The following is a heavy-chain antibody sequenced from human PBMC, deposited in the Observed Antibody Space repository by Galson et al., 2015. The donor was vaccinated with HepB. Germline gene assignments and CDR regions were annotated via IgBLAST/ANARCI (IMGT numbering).Heavy chain of an antibody. J-gene: IGHJ4*02. CDR1: GFTFDDYA. CDR3: AKDPRGDGWQLDY. Sequence: SLRLSCAASGFTFDDYAMHWVRQAPGKGLEWVSGISWNSSSIGYADSVKGRFTISRDNAKNSLYLQMNSLTAEDTAVYYCAKDPRGDGWQLDYWGQGTLVTVSS. D-gene: IGHD5-24*01. CDR2: ISWNSSSI. V-gene: IGHV3-9*01.